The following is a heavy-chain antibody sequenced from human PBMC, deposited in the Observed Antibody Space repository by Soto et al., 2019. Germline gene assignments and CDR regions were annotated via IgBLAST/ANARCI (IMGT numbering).Heavy chain of an antibody. V-gene: IGHV4-34*01. CDR1: GGPFSGYY. Sequence: PSETLSLTCAVYGGPFSGYYWSWIRQPPGKGLEWIGEINHSGSTNYNPSLKSRVTISVDTSKNQFSLKLSSVTAADTAVYYCARGRGSSYMDVWGKGTTVTVSS. CDR3: ARGRGSSYMDV. D-gene: IGHD3-10*01. J-gene: IGHJ6*03. CDR2: INHSGST.